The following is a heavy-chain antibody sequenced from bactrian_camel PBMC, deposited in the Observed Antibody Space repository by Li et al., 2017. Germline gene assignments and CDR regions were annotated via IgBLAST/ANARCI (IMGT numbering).Heavy chain of an antibody. CDR1: GVIYSGTC. CDR2: MDSAGTT. V-gene: IGHV3S53*01. D-gene: IGHD5*01. Sequence: HVQLVESGGGSVQTGGSLRLSCAASGVIYSGTCMGWFRRAPGKEREAVASMDSAGTTRYAESVKGRFTISQNNTKNSVFLQMNNLLPDDAAVYFCAIDRSWNCGPT.